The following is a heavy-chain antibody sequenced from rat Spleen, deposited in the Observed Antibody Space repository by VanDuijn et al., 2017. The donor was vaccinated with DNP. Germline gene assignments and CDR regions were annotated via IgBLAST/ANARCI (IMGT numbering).Heavy chain of an antibody. CDR2: ISYAGRDT. D-gene: IGHD1-7*01. CDR3: ATIMGMTRLYYAMDA. Sequence: EVQLVESGGGLVQPGRSLKLSCAASGFTFSDYYMAWVRQAPTKGLEWVASISYAGRDTYYGGSFQGRFTISRDNAKSTLYLQMDSLRSEDTATYYCATIMGMTRLYYAMDAWGQGTSVTVSS. CDR1: GFTFSDYY. V-gene: IGHV5-22*01. J-gene: IGHJ4*01.